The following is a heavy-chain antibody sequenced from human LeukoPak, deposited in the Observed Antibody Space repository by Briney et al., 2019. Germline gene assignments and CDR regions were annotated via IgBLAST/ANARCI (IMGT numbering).Heavy chain of an antibody. D-gene: IGHD3-22*01. Sequence: GGSLRLSCTASGFTSGFTFGDYAMSWVRQAPGKGLEWVGFIRTKAYGGTTEYAASVKGRFAISRDGSKSIAYLQMNSLKTEDTAVYYCTRTYYDSSGYLFDYWGQGTLVTVSS. CDR3: TRTYYDSSGYLFDY. J-gene: IGHJ4*02. CDR2: IRTKAYGGTT. CDR1: GFTSGFTFGDYA. V-gene: IGHV3-49*04.